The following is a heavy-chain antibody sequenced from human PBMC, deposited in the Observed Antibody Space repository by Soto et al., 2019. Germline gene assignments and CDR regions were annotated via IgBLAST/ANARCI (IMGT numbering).Heavy chain of an antibody. CDR1: GGSLTSYY. Sequence: SETLSLTCTVSGGSLTSYYWSWIRQPPGKGLEWIGFVYYTGIARYNPSLKSRVTISVDTSKNQFSLKLTSVTAADTAIYYCARRYGSCIDYWGQGTLVTLSS. V-gene: IGHV4-59*08. D-gene: IGHD5-18*01. CDR3: ARRYGSCIDY. J-gene: IGHJ4*02. CDR2: VYYTGIA.